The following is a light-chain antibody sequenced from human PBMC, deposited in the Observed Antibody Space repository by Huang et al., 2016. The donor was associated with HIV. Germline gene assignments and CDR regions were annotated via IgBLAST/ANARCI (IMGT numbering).Light chain of an antibody. CDR1: QSVATK. CDR3: QQYSNWPPVT. CDR2: GAS. V-gene: IGKV3-15*01. J-gene: IGKJ3*01. Sequence: EIVMPPSPATLSVSPGDISTRSCRASQSVATKLAWYKKRPGQAPRLLILGASTSAPGVPARFSGSGSGTDFSLTISSLQSEDFAVYYCQQYSNWPPVTFGPGTKVDIK.